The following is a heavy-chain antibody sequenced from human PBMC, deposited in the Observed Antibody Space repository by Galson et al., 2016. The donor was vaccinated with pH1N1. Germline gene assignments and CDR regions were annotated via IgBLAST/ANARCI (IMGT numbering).Heavy chain of an antibody. CDR1: GGSISSSSYY. J-gene: IGHJ4*02. Sequence: VSGGSISSSSYYWGWIRQPPGKGLEWIGSIYYSGSTYYNPSLKSRVTISVDTSKNQFSLKLSSVTAADTSVYYCARLRWFIDYWGQGTLVTVSS. V-gene: IGHV4-39*01. D-gene: IGHD3-10*01. CDR2: IYYSGST. CDR3: ARLRWFIDY.